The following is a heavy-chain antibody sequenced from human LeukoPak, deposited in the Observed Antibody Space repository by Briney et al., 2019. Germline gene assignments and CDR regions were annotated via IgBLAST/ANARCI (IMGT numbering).Heavy chain of an antibody. CDR2: INPNSGGT. D-gene: IGHD6-19*01. V-gene: IGHV1-2*02. J-gene: IGHJ4*02. Sequence: ASVKVSCKASGYTFTGYYMHWVRQAPGQGLEWMGWINPNSGGTNYAQKVQGRVTMTRDTSISTAYMELSRLRADDTAVYYCASSGYSSGWYGLDYWGQGTLVTVSS. CDR3: ASSGYSSGWYGLDY. CDR1: GYTFTGYY.